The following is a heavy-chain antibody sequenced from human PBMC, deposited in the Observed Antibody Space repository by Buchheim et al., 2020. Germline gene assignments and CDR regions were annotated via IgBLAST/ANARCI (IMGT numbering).Heavy chain of an antibody. Sequence: VQLVESGGGVVQPGGSLRLSCAASGFTFPSYAMIWVRQAPGKGLEWVSAIVGSGSTTSYADSVRGRFNISRNTSKDTLYLQMNSLRVEDTARYFCAKTLRGSYYYDATGYSSDSWGQGTL. CDR1: GFTFPSYA. CDR3: AKTLRGSYYYDATGYSSDS. J-gene: IGHJ5*02. D-gene: IGHD3-22*01. V-gene: IGHV3-23*04. CDR2: IVGSGSTT.